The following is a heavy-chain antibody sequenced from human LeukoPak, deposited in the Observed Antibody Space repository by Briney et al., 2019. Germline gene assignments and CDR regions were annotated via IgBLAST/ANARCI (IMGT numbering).Heavy chain of an antibody. CDR3: AKDWGSGSYTFDY. V-gene: IGHV3-30*18. D-gene: IGHD1-26*01. Sequence: PGRSLRLSCAASGFTFSSYGMHWVRQAPGKGLEWVAVIWYGGSNKYYADSVKGRFTISRDNSKNTLYLQMNSLRAEDTAVYYCAKDWGSGSYTFDYWGQGTLVTVSS. CDR2: IWYGGSNK. CDR1: GFTFSSYG. J-gene: IGHJ4*02.